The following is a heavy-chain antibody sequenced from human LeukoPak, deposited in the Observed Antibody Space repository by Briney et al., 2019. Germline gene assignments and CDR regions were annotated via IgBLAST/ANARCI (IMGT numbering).Heavy chain of an antibody. J-gene: IGHJ4*02. CDR3: ARVIYYDSSGPQDY. CDR2: ISAYNGNT. CDR1: GYTFTGYY. D-gene: IGHD3-22*01. Sequence: ASVRVSCKASGYTFTGYYMHWVRQAPGQGLEWMGWISAYNGNTNYAQKLQGRVTMTTDTSTSTAYMELRSLRSDDTAVYYCARVIYYDSSGPQDYWGQGTLVTVSS. V-gene: IGHV1-18*04.